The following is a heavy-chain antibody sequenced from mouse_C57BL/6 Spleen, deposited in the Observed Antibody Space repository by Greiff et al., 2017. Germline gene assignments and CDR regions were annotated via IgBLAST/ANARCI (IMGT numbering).Heavy chain of an antibody. V-gene: IGHV1-82*01. CDR2: IYPGDGDT. D-gene: IGHD1-1*01. Sequence: VKLMESGPELVKPGASVKISCKASGYAFSSSWMNWVKQRPGKGLEWIGRIYPGDGDTNYNGKFKGKATLTADKSSSTAYMQLSSLTSEDSAVYFCARDPYYYGSSLDYWGQGTTLTVSS. CDR1: GYAFSSSW. CDR3: ARDPYYYGSSLDY. J-gene: IGHJ2*01.